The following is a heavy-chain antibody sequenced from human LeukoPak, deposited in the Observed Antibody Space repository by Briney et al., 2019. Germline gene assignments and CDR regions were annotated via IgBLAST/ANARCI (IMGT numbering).Heavy chain of an antibody. Sequence: SETLSLTCAVYGGSFSGYYWSWIRQPPGKGLEWIGEINHSGSTNYNPSLKSRVTISVDTSKNQFSLKLSSVTAADTAVYYCARAGYCSSTSCYFLRWFDPWGQGTLVTVSS. V-gene: IGHV4-34*01. CDR2: INHSGST. J-gene: IGHJ5*02. D-gene: IGHD2-2*01. CDR1: GGSFSGYY. CDR3: ARAGYCSSTSCYFLRWFDP.